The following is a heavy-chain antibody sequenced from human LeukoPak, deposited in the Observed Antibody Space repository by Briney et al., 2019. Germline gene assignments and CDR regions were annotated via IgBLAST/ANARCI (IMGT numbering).Heavy chain of an antibody. CDR1: GFIFDNYA. Sequence: PGGSVRLSCAAPGFIFDNYAIHWVRQAPGKGLEWVSLISGEGGSTFYADSVRGRFTISRDNTRKSLSLQMSSLRSEDTALYYCARESETSGWYDYWGQGTLVSVSS. CDR2: ISGEGGST. V-gene: IGHV3-43*02. CDR3: ARESETSGWYDY. J-gene: IGHJ4*02. D-gene: IGHD6-19*01.